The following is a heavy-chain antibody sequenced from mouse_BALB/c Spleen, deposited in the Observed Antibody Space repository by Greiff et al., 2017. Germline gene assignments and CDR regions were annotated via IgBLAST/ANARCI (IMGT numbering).Heavy chain of an antibody. V-gene: IGHV5-6-4*01. CDR2: ISSGGSYT. CDR1: GFTFSSYT. D-gene: IGHD3-3*01. J-gene: IGHJ4*01. CDR3: TREGTGAMDY. Sequence: EVMLVESGGGLVKPGGSLKLSCAASGFTFSSYTMSWVRQTPEKRLEWVATISSGGSYTYYPDSVKGRFTISRDNAKNTLYLQMSSLKSEDTAMYYCTREGTGAMDYWGQGTSVTVSS.